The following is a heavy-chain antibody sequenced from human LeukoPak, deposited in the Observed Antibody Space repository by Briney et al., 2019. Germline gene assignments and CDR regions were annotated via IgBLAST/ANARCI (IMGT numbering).Heavy chain of an antibody. D-gene: IGHD2-21*02. J-gene: IGHJ4*02. CDR1: GFSFTDAW. V-gene: IGHV3-15*04. CDR3: AKGSPRTRIVVVTASYCFDY. CDR2: IESKTDGETT. Sequence: PGGSLRLSCVGSGFSFTDAWMSWVRQIPGKGLEWVGRIESKTDGETTDYATPVKDRFIISRDDSTNTLYLQMNSLRAEDTAVYYCAKGSPRTRIVVVTASYCFDYWGQGTLVTVSS.